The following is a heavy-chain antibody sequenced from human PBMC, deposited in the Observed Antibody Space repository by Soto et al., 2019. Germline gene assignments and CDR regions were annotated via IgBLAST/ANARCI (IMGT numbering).Heavy chain of an antibody. V-gene: IGHV3-7*03. CDR1: GFTFSNYR. Sequence: EVLLVESGGGLVQPGGSLRLSCAASGFTFSNYRMSWVRQAPGKGLEWVARIKEDGSERYYVPSVRGRFTISRDNAKNSLSLQMNSLRADDTAVYYCASLKVSSARDFWGQGTLVTVSS. J-gene: IGHJ4*02. D-gene: IGHD6-19*01. CDR3: ASLKVSSARDF. CDR2: IKEDGSER.